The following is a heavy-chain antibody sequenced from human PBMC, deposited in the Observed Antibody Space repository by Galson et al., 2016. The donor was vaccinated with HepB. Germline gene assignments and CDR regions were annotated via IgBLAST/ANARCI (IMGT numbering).Heavy chain of an antibody. D-gene: IGHD2-8*01. CDR1: GFAFRNYV. CDR2: LEHHGGDT. J-gene: IGHJ5*02. CDR3: VREEGDGQVDARFRWVDA. Sequence: SLRLSCAASGFAFRNYVMSWVRQAPGKGLEWVSGLEHHGGDTWYINSVRGRFTVSRDNSKNTLYMEMSSLSGEDTALYYCVREEGDGQVDARFRWVDAWGKGTVVSVS. V-gene: IGHV3-23*01.